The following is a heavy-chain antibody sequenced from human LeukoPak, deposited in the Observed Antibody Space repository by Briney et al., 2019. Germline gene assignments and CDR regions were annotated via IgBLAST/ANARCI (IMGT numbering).Heavy chain of an antibody. Sequence: SETLSLTCAAYGGSFSGYYWSWIRQPPGKGLEWIGEINHSGSTTYNPSLKSRVTISVDTSKNQFSLKLSSVTAADTAVYYCARAQHDYGDYVDYWGQGTLVTVSS. D-gene: IGHD4-17*01. V-gene: IGHV4-34*01. CDR2: INHSGST. CDR1: GGSFSGYY. CDR3: ARAQHDYGDYVDY. J-gene: IGHJ4*02.